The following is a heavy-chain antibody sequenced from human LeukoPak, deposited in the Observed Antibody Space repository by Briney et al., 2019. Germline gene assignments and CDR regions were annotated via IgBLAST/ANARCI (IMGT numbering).Heavy chain of an antibody. J-gene: IGHJ4*02. CDR3: ARDPDRQWLVLWHYFDY. CDR2: ISSSSSTI. CDR1: GFAVSDYY. D-gene: IGHD6-19*01. Sequence: GGSLRLSCAASGFAVSDYYMSWIRQAPGKGLEWVSYISSSSSTIYYADSVKGRFTISRDNAKNSLYLQMNSLRAEDTAVYYCARDPDRQWLVLWHYFDYWGQGTLVTVSS. V-gene: IGHV3-11*01.